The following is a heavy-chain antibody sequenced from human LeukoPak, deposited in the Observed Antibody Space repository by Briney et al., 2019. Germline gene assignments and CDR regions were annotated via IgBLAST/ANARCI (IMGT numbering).Heavy chain of an antibody. J-gene: IGHJ5*02. CDR1: GFNFIDYW. V-gene: IGHV5-51*01. CDR3: AREYYGSGDL. CDR2: IYPGDSDT. Sequence: GESLKISCKGSGFNFIDYWIGWVRQMPGKGLEWMGIIYPGDSDTRYSPSFQGQVTISADRSINTAYLQWSSLRASDTAMYYCAREYYGSGDLWGQGTLVTVSS. D-gene: IGHD3-10*01.